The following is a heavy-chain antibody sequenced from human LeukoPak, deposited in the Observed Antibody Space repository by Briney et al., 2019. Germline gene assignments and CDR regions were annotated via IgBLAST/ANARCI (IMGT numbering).Heavy chain of an antibody. CDR1: GGSISSGYYF. D-gene: IGHD2-15*01. Sequence: PSETLSLTCTVSGGSISSGYYFWSWIRQHPGKGLEWIGYIYYSGSTYYNPSLKSRVTISVDTSKNQYSLKLSSVTAADTAVYYCARGYSRAEYFQHWGQGTLVTVSS. J-gene: IGHJ1*01. CDR3: ARGYSRAEYFQH. CDR2: IYYSGST. V-gene: IGHV4-31*03.